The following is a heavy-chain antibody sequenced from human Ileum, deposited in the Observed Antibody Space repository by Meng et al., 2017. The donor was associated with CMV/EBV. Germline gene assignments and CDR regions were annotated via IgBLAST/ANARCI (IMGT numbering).Heavy chain of an antibody. CDR2: IRYDGSNK. Sequence: GESLKISCAASGFTFSSYGMHWVRQAPGKGLEWVAFIRYDGSNKYYADSVKGRFTISRDNSKNTLYLQMNSLRAEDTAVYYCAKDLYSYGPHESRYGMDVWGQGTTVT. CDR1: GFTFSSYG. D-gene: IGHD5-18*01. J-gene: IGHJ6*01. V-gene: IGHV3-30*02. CDR3: AKDLYSYGPHESRYGMDV.